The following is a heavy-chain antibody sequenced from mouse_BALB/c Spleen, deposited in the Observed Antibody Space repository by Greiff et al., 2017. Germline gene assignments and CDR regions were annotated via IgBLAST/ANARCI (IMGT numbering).Heavy chain of an antibody. Sequence: EVQLQQSGAELVKPGASVKLSCTASGFNIKDTYMHWVKQRPEQGLEWIGRIDPANGNTKYDPKFQGKATITADTSSNTAYLQLSSLTSEDTAVYYCARSDYDSWFAYWGQGTLVTVSA. CDR3: ARSDYDSWFAY. D-gene: IGHD2-4*01. J-gene: IGHJ3*01. V-gene: IGHV14-3*02. CDR2: IDPANGNT. CDR1: GFNIKDTY.